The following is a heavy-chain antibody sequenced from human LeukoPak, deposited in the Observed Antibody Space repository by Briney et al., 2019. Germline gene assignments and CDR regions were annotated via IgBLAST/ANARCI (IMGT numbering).Heavy chain of an antibody. D-gene: IGHD1-1*01. CDR1: GGTFSTYA. J-gene: IGHJ6*03. Sequence: GASVKVSCKASGGTFSTYAINWVRQAPGQGLEWMGGIIPIFGTTNYAQKFQGRVTITADESTSTAYMELSSLRSEDTAVYYCARDRVNNWKDDPYYYYYMDVWGKGTTVTISS. CDR3: ARDRVNNWKDDPYYYYYMDV. V-gene: IGHV1-69*13. CDR2: IIPIFGTT.